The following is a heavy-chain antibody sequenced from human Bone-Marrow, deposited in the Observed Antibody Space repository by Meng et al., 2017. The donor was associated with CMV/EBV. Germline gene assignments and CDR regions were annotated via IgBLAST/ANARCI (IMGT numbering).Heavy chain of an antibody. CDR3: ARGYCNCTSCYTMRY. Sequence: SEPLSLTCTVSGGSISSSNHYWGWIRQPPGKGLERIASVFSSGSTYYEPSLNSRVTISVDTSKNQFSLKLSSVTAADTAVYYCARGYCNCTSCYTMRYWGQGTLVTVSS. CDR2: VFSSGST. J-gene: IGHJ4*02. V-gene: IGHV4-39*07. D-gene: IGHD2-2*02. CDR1: GGSISSSNHY.